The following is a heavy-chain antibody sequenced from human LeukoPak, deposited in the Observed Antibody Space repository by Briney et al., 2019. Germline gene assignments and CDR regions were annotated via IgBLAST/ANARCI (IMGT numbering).Heavy chain of an antibody. Sequence: SETLSLTCTVSGGSISSYYWSWIRQPSGKGLEWIGRIYTSGSTNYNPSLKGRVTLSVDTSKNQFSLKLSSVTAADTAVYYCAREIDGEGYFDYWGQGTLVTVSS. CDR3: AREIDGEGYFDY. CDR2: IYTSGST. V-gene: IGHV4-4*07. D-gene: IGHD4-17*01. J-gene: IGHJ4*02. CDR1: GGSISSYY.